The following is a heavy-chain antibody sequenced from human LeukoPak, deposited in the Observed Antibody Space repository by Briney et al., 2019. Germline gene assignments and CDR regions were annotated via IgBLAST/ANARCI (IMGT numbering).Heavy chain of an antibody. CDR1: GYTFTSYA. CDR3: ARAYCSSTSCRLDDYYYGMDV. J-gene: IGHJ6*02. Sequence: GESLKISCKGSGYTFTSYAMNWVRQAPGQGLEWMGWINTNTGNPTYAQGFTGRFVFSLDTSVSTAYLQISSLKAEGTAVYYCARAYCSSTSCRLDDYYYGMDVWGQGTTVTVSS. V-gene: IGHV7-4-1*02. CDR2: INTNTGNP. D-gene: IGHD2-2*01.